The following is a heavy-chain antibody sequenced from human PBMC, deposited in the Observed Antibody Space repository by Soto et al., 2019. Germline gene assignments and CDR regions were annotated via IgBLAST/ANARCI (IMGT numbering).Heavy chain of an antibody. D-gene: IGHD4-17*01. CDR1: GFSVTSAGVG. CDR3: ALLNDGDYTF. J-gene: IGHJ4*02. Sequence: QITFKESGPTLVKPKQTLALTCTFSGFSVTSAGVGVGGIRQPPGKALEWLAVIFWDDDKRYSPSLESRLSIARDTSKDQVFLTMTNMESVDTATYYCALLNDGDYTFWGQGTLVTVSS. CDR2: IFWDDDK. V-gene: IGHV2-5*02.